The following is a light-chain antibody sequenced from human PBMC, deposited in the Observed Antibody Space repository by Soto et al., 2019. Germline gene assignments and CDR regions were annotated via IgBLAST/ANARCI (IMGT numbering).Light chain of an antibody. CDR1: SSDVGSYKY. J-gene: IGLJ3*02. CDR2: DVN. V-gene: IGLV2-11*01. Sequence: QSVLTQPRSVSGSPRQSVTISCTGTSSDVGSYKYVSWYQHHPGKAPKLMIFDVNKRPSGVPDRFSGSNSGNAASLTISGLQPEDEADYFCCSFVDSDTVLFGGGTKLTVL. CDR3: CSFVDSDTVL.